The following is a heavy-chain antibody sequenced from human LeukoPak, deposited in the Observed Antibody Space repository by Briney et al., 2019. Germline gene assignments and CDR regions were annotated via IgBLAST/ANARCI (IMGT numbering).Heavy chain of an antibody. Sequence: PGRSLRLSCTASGFTFVDHAMSWIRQAPGKGLEWVGFIRSKPYGGTTEYAASVKGRFTISRDDSKSVAYLQMNSLRTEDTAVYYCARDFWDLDYYFYYMDVWGKGTTVTVSS. J-gene: IGHJ6*03. CDR2: IRSKPYGGTT. D-gene: IGHD3-3*01. CDR3: ARDFWDLDYYFYYMDV. CDR1: GFTFVDHA. V-gene: IGHV3-49*03.